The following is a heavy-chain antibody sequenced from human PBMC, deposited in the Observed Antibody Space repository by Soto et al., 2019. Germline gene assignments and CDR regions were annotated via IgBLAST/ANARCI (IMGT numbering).Heavy chain of an antibody. CDR2: INPKSGGK. J-gene: IGHJ6*02. CDR1: GYSFTDYH. V-gene: IGHV1-2*04. CDR3: ARGDSTDGSNGVCSFFYNHDMDV. D-gene: IGHD2-8*01. Sequence: ASVKVSCKASGYSFTDYHIHRVRQAPGQGLEWLGRINPKSGGKSTAQKFQGWVTMTTDTSISTASMELTRLTSDDAAIYYCARGDSTDGSNGVCSFFYNHDMDVWGQGTTVTVSS.